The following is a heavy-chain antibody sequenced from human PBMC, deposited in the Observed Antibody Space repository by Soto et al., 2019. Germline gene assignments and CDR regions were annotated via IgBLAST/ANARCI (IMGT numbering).Heavy chain of an antibody. CDR1: GFTFSSYG. Sequence: PGGSLRLSCAASGFTFSSYGMHWVRQAPGKGLEWVAVISYDGSNKYYADSVKGRFTISRDNSKNTLYLQMNSLRAEDTAVYYCAKSRGGYCSGGSCFSLYYFDYWGQGTLVTVSS. CDR3: AKSRGGYCSGGSCFSLYYFDY. J-gene: IGHJ4*02. CDR2: ISYDGSNK. D-gene: IGHD2-15*01. V-gene: IGHV3-30*18.